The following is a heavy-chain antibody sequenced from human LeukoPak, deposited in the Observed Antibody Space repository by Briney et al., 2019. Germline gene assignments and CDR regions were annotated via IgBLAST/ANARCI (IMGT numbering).Heavy chain of an antibody. D-gene: IGHD2-15*01. Sequence: SETLSLTCTVSGGSISSYYWSWIRQPPGPGLEWIGYSYYSGSTNYNPSPTRRVTISVDTSKSQFSLKLSSVTAADTAVYYCARGSCSVGSCYSKYWGQGTLVTVSS. CDR2: SYYSGST. CDR1: GGSISSYY. CDR3: ARGSCSVGSCYSKY. J-gene: IGHJ4*02. V-gene: IGHV4-59*01.